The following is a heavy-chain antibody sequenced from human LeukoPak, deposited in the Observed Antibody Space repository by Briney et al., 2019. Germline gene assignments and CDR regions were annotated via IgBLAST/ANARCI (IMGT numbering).Heavy chain of an antibody. CDR2: IYTSGST. D-gene: IGHD2-15*01. Sequence: SETLSPTCTVSGGSISSGSYYWSWIRQPAGKGLEWIGRIYTSGSTNYNPSLKSRVTISVDTSKNQFSLKLSSVTAADTAVYYCARGVHLKLLPVINWFDPWGQGTLVTVSS. CDR3: ARGVHLKLLPVINWFDP. V-gene: IGHV4-61*02. J-gene: IGHJ5*02. CDR1: GGSISSGSYY.